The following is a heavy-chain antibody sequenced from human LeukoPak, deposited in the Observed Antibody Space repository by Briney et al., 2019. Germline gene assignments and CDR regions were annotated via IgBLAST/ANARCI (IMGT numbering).Heavy chain of an antibody. CDR1: GFTFSSYA. J-gene: IGHJ5*02. Sequence: GGSLRLSCAASGFTFSSYAMSWVRQAPGKGLEWVSAISGSGGSTYYADSVKGRFTISRDNAKNSLYLQMNSLRAEDTAVYYCAREHSGYCSSTSCYSGWFDPWGQGTLVTVSS. CDR2: ISGSGGST. D-gene: IGHD2-2*02. V-gene: IGHV3-23*01. CDR3: AREHSGYCSSTSCYSGWFDP.